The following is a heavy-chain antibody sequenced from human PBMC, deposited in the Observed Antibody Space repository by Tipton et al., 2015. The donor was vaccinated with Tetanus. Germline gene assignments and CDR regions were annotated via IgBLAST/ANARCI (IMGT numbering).Heavy chain of an antibody. D-gene: IGHD2-2*01. J-gene: IGHJ4*02. Sequence: SLRLSCAAPGFTFSTYWMHWVRQAPGKGLMWVSRINGHGTNTAYADSVKGRFTISRDNAKNTLYPQMNSLRAEDTAVYYCARDSPDILLVPAVWGQGTLVTASS. V-gene: IGHV3-74*01. CDR2: INGHGTNT. CDR3: ARDSPDILLVPAV. CDR1: GFTFSTYW.